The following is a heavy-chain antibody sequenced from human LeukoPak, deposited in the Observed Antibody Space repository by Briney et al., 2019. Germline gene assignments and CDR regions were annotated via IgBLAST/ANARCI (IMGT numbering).Heavy chain of an antibody. CDR3: ARVMTTVASDY. CDR1: GFTFSSYS. Sequence: GGSLRLSCAASGFTFSSYSMNWLRQAPGKGLEWVSYISSSSSTIYYTDSVKGRFTISGDNAKNSLYLQMNSLRAEDTAVYYCARVMTTVASDYWGQGTLVTVSS. J-gene: IGHJ4*02. V-gene: IGHV3-48*01. D-gene: IGHD4-17*01. CDR2: ISSSSSTI.